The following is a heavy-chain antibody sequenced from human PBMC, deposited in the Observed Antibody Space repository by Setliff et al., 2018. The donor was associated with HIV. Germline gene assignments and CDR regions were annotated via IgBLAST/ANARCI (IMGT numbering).Heavy chain of an antibody. CDR2: ITGSGDYT. CDR1: GFTFGDYV. Sequence: PGGSLRLSCAASGFTFGDYVMNWVRQAPGKGLEWVSAITGSGDYTYYADSVKGHFTISRDNSQNTLYLQMNNLRAEDTAIYYCAKEWAVAGTGFGDHWGHGTLVTVSS. CDR3: AKEWAVAGTGFGDH. V-gene: IGHV3-23*01. J-gene: IGHJ4*01. D-gene: IGHD6-19*01.